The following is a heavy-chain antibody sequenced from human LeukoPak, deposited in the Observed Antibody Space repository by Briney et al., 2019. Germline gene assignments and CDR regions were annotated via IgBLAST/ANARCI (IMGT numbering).Heavy chain of an antibody. J-gene: IGHJ6*02. CDR1: GGTFSSYA. D-gene: IGHD3-22*01. CDR2: INTNTGNP. V-gene: IGHV7-4-1*02. Sequence: GASVKVSYKASGGTFSSYAISWVRQAPGQGLEWMGWINTNTGNPTYAQGFTGRFVFSLDTSVSTAYLQISSLKAEDTAVYYCAREGSSGYYPLYYGMDVWGQGTTVTVSS. CDR3: AREGSSGYYPLYYGMDV.